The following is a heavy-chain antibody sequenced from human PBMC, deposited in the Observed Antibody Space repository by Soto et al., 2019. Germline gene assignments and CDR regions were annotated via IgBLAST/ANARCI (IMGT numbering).Heavy chain of an antibody. CDR3: ARAIHCSGGSCYDEGGFDY. V-gene: IGHV1-2*06. J-gene: IGHJ4*02. CDR2: MNIDTGGT. CDR1: GYRFTTYY. D-gene: IGHD2-15*01. Sequence: ASVKVSCKASGYRFTTYYIHWVRQAPGQGLEWMGRMNIDTGGTTYAQKFQGRATMTTDTSTSTAYMELRSLRSDDTAVYYCARAIHCSGGSCYDEGGFDYWGQGTLVTVSS.